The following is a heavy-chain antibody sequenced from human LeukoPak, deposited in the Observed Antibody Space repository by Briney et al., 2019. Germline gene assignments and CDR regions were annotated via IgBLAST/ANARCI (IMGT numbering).Heavy chain of an antibody. CDR1: GGSISSYY. V-gene: IGHV4-59*01. Sequence: PSETLSLTCTVSGGSISSYYWSWIRQPPGKGLEWVGYIYYSGSTNYNPSLKSRVTISVDTSKNQFSLKLSSVTAADTAVYYCARVRYYGSGSLLRYYGMDVWGQGTTVTVSS. J-gene: IGHJ6*02. CDR3: ARVRYYGSGSLLRYYGMDV. CDR2: IYYSGST. D-gene: IGHD3-10*01.